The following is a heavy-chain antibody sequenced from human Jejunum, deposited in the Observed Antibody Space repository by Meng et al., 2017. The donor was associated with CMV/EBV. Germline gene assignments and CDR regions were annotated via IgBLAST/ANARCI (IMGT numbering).Heavy chain of an antibody. CDR3: AREDDYRNYFDS. CDR1: AFTFRNYP. CDR2: ISNDGSNT. J-gene: IGHJ4*02. Sequence: ASAFTFRNYPMHWVRQAPGKGLEWVAVISNDGSNTYYADSVKGRFTISRDNSKNTLYLQMKSLRREDTAMYYCAREDDYRNYFDSWGRGTLVTVSS. D-gene: IGHD4-11*01. V-gene: IGHV3-30-3*01.